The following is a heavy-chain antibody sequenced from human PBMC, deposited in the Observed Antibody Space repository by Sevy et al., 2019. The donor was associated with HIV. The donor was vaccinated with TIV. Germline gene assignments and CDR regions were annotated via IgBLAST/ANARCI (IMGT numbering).Heavy chain of an antibody. CDR1: GFTFNKAW. CDR3: TTDLDSGNLPGGMDA. J-gene: IGHJ6*02. Sequence: GGSLRLSCAASGFTFNKAWMSWVRQAPGKGPEWVARIKSKISGGTTDYAAPVKGRFSISSDDSKQTLFLHMDRLQSEDTGVYNCTTDLDSGNLPGGMDAWGQGPTVTVSS. D-gene: IGHD2-21*01. CDR2: IKSKISGGTT. V-gene: IGHV3-15*01.